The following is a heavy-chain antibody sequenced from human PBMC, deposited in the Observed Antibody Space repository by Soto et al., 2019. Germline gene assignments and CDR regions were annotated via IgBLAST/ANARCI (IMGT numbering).Heavy chain of an antibody. Sequence: GESLKISCKGSGFSFTSYWIAWVRQMPGKGLEWMGIIYPDDSDTRYSPSFQGQVTISADKSISTAFLQWGSLKASDTAMYYCARIDYPDSSSWYGGFDYWGQGTLVTVSP. CDR1: GFSFTSYW. CDR2: IYPDDSDT. D-gene: IGHD6-13*01. CDR3: ARIDYPDSSSWYGGFDY. V-gene: IGHV5-51*01. J-gene: IGHJ4*02.